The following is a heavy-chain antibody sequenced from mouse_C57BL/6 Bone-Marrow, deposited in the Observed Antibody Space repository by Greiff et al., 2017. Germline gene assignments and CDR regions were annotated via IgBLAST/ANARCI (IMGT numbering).Heavy chain of an antibody. Sequence: LQQSGAELVRPGASVKLSCTASGFNIKDDYMHWVKQRPEQGLEWIGWIDPENGDTEYASKFQGKATITADTSSNTAYLQLSSLTSEDTAVYYCTTGYYPYWYFDVWGTGTTVTVSS. V-gene: IGHV14-4*01. J-gene: IGHJ1*03. CDR2: IDPENGDT. CDR3: TTGYYPYWYFDV. CDR1: GFNIKDDY. D-gene: IGHD2-3*01.